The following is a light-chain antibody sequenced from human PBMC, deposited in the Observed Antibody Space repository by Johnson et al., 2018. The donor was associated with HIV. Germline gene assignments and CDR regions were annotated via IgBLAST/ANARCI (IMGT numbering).Light chain of an antibody. J-gene: IGLJ1*01. V-gene: IGLV1-51*01. CDR2: DNK. Sequence: SVLTQPPSVSAAPGQKVTISCSGSSSNIGNNYVSWSQQLPGTAPKLLIYDNKKLPSGISDRFSGSKSGTSATLGITGLQTGDEADYYCGTWDSSLSVYVFGTGTKVTVL. CDR1: SSNIGNNY. CDR3: GTWDSSLSVYV.